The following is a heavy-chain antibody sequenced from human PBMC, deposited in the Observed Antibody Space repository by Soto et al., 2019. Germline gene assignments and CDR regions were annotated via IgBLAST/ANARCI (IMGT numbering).Heavy chain of an antibody. Sequence: EVQLLESGGGLVQPGGSLRLSCAASGFTFNNYAMSWVRQAPGKGLEWVSAISATGFNTYYADSVKGRFTISRDNSKNTLYLPMHSLRAEDTGVYYCAKWAQDYYESSAYYTAPFYFWGQGTLVTASS. CDR2: ISATGFNT. CDR3: AKWAQDYYESSAYYTAPFYF. D-gene: IGHD3-22*01. V-gene: IGHV3-23*01. CDR1: GFTFNNYA. J-gene: IGHJ4*02.